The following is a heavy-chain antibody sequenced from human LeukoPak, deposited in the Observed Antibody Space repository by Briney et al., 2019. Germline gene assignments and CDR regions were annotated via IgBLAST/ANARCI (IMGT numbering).Heavy chain of an antibody. D-gene: IGHD3-3*01. CDR2: INPNSGGT. CDR1: GYTFTGYY. Sequence: ASVKVSCKASGYTFTGYYMHWVRQAPGQGLEWMGWINPNSGGTNYAQKFQGGVTMTRDTSISTAYMELSRLRSDDTAVYYCARVGPGPGFLRGAFDIWGQGTMVTVSS. CDR3: ARVGPGPGFLRGAFDI. J-gene: IGHJ3*02. V-gene: IGHV1-2*02.